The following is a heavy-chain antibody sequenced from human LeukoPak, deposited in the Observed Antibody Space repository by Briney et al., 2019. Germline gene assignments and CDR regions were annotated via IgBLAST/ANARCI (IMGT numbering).Heavy chain of an antibody. D-gene: IGHD2-2*01. CDR1: GFTFSSYS. Sequence: PGGSLRLSCAASGFTFSSYSMTWVRQAPGKGLEWVSSISSSSSYIYYADSVKGRFTISRDNAKNSLYLQMNSLRAEDTAVYYCARGFSDYCSSTSCSRDHDYWGQGTLVTVSS. V-gene: IGHV3-21*01. CDR2: ISSSSSYI. CDR3: ARGFSDYCSSTSCSRDHDY. J-gene: IGHJ4*02.